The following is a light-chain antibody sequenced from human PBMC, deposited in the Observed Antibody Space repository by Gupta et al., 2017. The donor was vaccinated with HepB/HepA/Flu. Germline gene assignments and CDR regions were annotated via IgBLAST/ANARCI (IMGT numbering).Light chain of an antibody. J-gene: IGLJ1*01. CDR2: QDS. Sequence: SYELTQPPSVSVSPGQPASITCSGDKLGDKYACWYQQKPGQSPVLVNYQDSKRPSGIPERFSGSNSGNTATLTISGTQAMDEAYYYCQAWDSSTAVFGTGTKLTVL. CDR3: QAWDSSTAV. V-gene: IGLV3-1*01. CDR1: KLGDKY.